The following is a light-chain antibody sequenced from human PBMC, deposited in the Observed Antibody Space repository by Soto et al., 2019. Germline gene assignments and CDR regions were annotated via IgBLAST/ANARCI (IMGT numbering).Light chain of an antibody. Sequence: QSVLTQPASVSGSPGQSITISCTGTSSDVGNYNYVSWYQQYPGRVPKLLIYMVSNRASGVSNRFSGSKSGNTASLTISGLQAEDEAHYFSTSPTPGSLYVFGTGTKVTVL. CDR2: MVS. CDR1: SSDVGNYNY. CDR3: TSPTPGSLYV. V-gene: IGLV2-14*01. J-gene: IGLJ1*01.